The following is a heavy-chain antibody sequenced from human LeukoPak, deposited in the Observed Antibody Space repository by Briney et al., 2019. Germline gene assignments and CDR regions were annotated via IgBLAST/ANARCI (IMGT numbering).Heavy chain of an antibody. CDR1: GFTFSSYW. D-gene: IGHD1-26*01. CDR3: ASAATSGTYNLDS. J-gene: IGHJ4*02. V-gene: IGHV3-7*01. Sequence: PGGSLRLSCAASGFTFSSYWMSWVRQAPGKGLEWVANIKQDGSEKYYVDSVKGRFTISRDNAKNSLYLQMNSLRAEDTAVYYCASAATSGTYNLDSWGQGTLVTVSS. CDR2: IKQDGSEK.